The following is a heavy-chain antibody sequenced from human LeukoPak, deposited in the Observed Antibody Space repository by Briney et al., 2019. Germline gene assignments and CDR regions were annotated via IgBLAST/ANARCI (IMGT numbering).Heavy chain of an antibody. V-gene: IGHV4-61*02. CDR2: IYTSGST. D-gene: IGHD5-12*01. CDR1: GGSISSGSYY. CDR3: ARDRYSGYEYYFDY. Sequence: SSETLSLTCTVSGGSISSGSYYWSWIRQPAGKGLEWIGRIYTSGSTNYNPSLKSRVTISVDTSKNQFSLKLSSVTAADTAVYYCARDRYSGYEYYFDYWGQGTLVTVSS. J-gene: IGHJ4*02.